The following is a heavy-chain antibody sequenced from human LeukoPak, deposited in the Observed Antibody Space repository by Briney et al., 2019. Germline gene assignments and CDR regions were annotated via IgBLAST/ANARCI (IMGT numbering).Heavy chain of an antibody. CDR1: GGSISSGGYY. V-gene: IGHV4-31*03. CDR2: IYYSGST. D-gene: IGHD4-17*01. J-gene: IGHJ1*01. Sequence: SGTLSLTCTVSGGSISSGGYYWSWIRQHPGKGLEWIGYIYYSGSTYYNPSLKSRVTISVDTSKNQFSLKLSSVTAADTAVYYCATTVTTPEYFQHWGQGTLVTVSS. CDR3: ATTVTTPEYFQH.